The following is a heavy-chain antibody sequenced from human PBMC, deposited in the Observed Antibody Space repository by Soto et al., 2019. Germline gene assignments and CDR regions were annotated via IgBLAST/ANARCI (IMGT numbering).Heavy chain of an antibody. CDR1: GDSFSSYA. D-gene: IGHD2-15*01. CDR3: VRKAGGGNYYILDF. J-gene: IGHJ4*02. Sequence: QVQVVQSGAEVKKPGSSVKVSCKVSGDSFSSYAISWVRQAPGQGLEWMGGIIPILTTANYAQKFQDRVTITADESTSTAYMEVSSLTSEDTAVYYCVRKAGGGNYYILDFWGQGTLVTVSS. V-gene: IGHV1-69*01. CDR2: IIPILTTA.